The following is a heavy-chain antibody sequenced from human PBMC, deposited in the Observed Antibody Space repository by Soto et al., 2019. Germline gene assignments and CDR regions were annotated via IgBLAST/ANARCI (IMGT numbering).Heavy chain of an antibody. V-gene: IGHV4-30-4*01. CDR3: ARGITCGSGRCYYYYGMDV. D-gene: IGHD3-10*01. Sequence: SETLSLTCTVSGGSISSGDYYWSWIRQPPGKGLEWIGYIYYSGSTYYNPSLKSRVTISVDTSKNQFSLKLSSVTAADTAVYYCARGITCGSGRCYYYYGMDVWGQGTTVTVSS. J-gene: IGHJ6*02. CDR1: GGSISSGDYY. CDR2: IYYSGST.